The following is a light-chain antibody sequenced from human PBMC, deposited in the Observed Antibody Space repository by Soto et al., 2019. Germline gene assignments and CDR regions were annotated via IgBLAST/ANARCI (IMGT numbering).Light chain of an antibody. CDR2: AAS. V-gene: IGKV3-20*01. J-gene: IGKJ4*01. CDR3: QDYGTSWT. CDR1: QSLSSSY. Sequence: EIVITQSPATLSVSPGERATLSCGASQSLSSSYLAWYQQKPGQAPRLLIYAASSRATGIPDRFGGSGSGTDFTLTINMLEPEDVAVYYCQDYGTSWTFGGGTKVDIK.